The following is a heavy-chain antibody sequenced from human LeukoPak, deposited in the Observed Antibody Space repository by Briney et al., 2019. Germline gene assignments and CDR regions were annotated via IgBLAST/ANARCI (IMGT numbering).Heavy chain of an antibody. CDR1: GGSISSYY. V-gene: IGHV4-59*01. CDR2: IYYSGST. Sequence: SETLSLTCTVSGGSISSYYWSWIRQPPGKGLEWIGYIYYSGSTNYNPSLKSRVTISVDTSKNQFSLKLSSVTAADTAVYYFARGPPYLLFDYWGQGTLVTVSS. D-gene: IGHD2-15*01. J-gene: IGHJ4*02. CDR3: ARGPPYLLFDY.